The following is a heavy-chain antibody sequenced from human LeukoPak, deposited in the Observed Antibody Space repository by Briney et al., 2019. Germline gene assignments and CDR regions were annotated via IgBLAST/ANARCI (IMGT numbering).Heavy chain of an antibody. Sequence: GGSLRLSCAASGFTFSSYGMHWVRQAPGKGLEWVAVISYDGSNKYYADSVKGRFTISRDNSKNTLYLQMNSLRAEDTAVYYCAKESLWFGELLSTFDYWGQGTLVTVSS. D-gene: IGHD3-10*01. CDR3: AKESLWFGELLSTFDY. J-gene: IGHJ4*02. V-gene: IGHV3-30*18. CDR1: GFTFSSYG. CDR2: ISYDGSNK.